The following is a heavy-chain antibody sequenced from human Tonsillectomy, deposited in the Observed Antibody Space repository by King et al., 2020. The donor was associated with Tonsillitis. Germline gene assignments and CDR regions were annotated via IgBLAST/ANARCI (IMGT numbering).Heavy chain of an antibody. D-gene: IGHD1-14*01. Sequence: QLQESGPGLVKPSQTLSLTCNVSGVSVISGNYYWSWIRQPAGKGLEWIGRIYTSGITDYNPSLKSRVTISVDTSKNQLSLKLDSVTAADTAVYYCATEVLNTTTLDYWGQGTLVTVSS. CDR3: ATEVLNTTTLDY. CDR2: IYTSGIT. V-gene: IGHV4-61*02. J-gene: IGHJ4*02. CDR1: GVSVISGNYY.